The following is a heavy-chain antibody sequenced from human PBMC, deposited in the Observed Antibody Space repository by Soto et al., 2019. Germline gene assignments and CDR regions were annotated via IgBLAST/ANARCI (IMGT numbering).Heavy chain of an antibody. D-gene: IGHD3-22*01. V-gene: IGHV1-69*01. J-gene: IGHJ4*02. CDR1: GGTFSSYT. CDR3: ARDGTLYDSRAYYYLY. Sequence: VRLGQAGAEVKKPGSSVKVSCNASGGTFSSYTITWVRQAPGQGLEWMGGITPMFGTPNYAQKFRGRVTITADESASTAYMELSSLRADDTAMYFCARDGTLYDSRAYYYLYWGQGTLVTVS. CDR2: ITPMFGTP.